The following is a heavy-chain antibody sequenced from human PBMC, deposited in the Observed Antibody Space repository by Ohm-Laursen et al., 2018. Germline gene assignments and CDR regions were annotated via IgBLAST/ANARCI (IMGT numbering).Heavy chain of an antibody. CDR1: GGTFSSYA. D-gene: IGHD5-24*01. V-gene: IGHV1-69*04. Sequence: SVKVSCKASGGTFSSYAISWVRQAPGQGLEWMGRIIPILGIANYAQKFQGRVTITADESTSTAYMELSSLRSEDTAVYYCASTRQLGWFDPWGQGTLVTVSS. CDR3: ASTRQLGWFDP. CDR2: IIPILGIA. J-gene: IGHJ5*02.